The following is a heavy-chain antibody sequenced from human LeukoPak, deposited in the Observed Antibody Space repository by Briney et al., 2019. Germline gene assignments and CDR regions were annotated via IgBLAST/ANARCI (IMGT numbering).Heavy chain of an antibody. D-gene: IGHD6-13*01. CDR3: ARVQAAAGAFDI. CDR2: IYHSGST. Sequence: SETLSLTCAVYGGSFSGYYWSWIRQPPGKGLEWIGEIYHSGSTNYNPSLKSRVTISVDTSKNQFSLKLSSVTAADTAVYYCARVQAAAGAFDIWGQGTMVTVSS. CDR1: GGSFSGYY. J-gene: IGHJ3*02. V-gene: IGHV4-34*01.